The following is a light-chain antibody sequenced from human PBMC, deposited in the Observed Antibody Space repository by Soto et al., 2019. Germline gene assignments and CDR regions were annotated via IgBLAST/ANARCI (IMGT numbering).Light chain of an antibody. CDR1: SSDVGGYKY. CDR3: SSYTSAGTQV. V-gene: IGLV2-14*01. J-gene: IGLJ2*01. Sequence: QSALTQPASVSGSPGQSITISCTGTSSDVGGYKYVSWYQQNPGTAPKLMIYDVTNRPSGVSNRFSGSKSGNTASLTISGLQAEDEADYYCSSYTSAGTQVFGGGTKVTVL. CDR2: DVT.